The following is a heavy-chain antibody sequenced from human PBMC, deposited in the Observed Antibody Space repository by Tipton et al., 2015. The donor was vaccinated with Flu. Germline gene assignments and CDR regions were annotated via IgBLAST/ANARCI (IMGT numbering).Heavy chain of an antibody. CDR3: ARGTGDAYLDS. CDR2: INHSGST. CDR1: GGSFSGYY. V-gene: IGHV4-34*01. Sequence: GLVKPSETLSLTCAVYGGSFSGYYWSWIRQPSGKGLEWIGEINHSGSTNYNPSLKSRVTISVDTSKNQFSLRLNSVTAADTAVYYCARGTGDAYLDSWGRGTLVTVSS. D-gene: IGHD1-1*01. J-gene: IGHJ4*02.